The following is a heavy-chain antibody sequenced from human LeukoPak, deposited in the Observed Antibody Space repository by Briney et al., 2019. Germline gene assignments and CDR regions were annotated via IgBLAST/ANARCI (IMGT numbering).Heavy chain of an antibody. CDR3: ARLEGTIFGVVDF. V-gene: IGHV4-38-2*01. J-gene: IGHJ4*02. Sequence: PSETLSLTCAVSGYSISRGYYWGWIRQPPGKGLEGIGSIYHSGSTYYNPSLKSRVTISVDTSKNQFSLKLSSVTAADTAVYYCARLEGTIFGVVDFWGQGTLVTVSS. CDR2: IYHSGST. D-gene: IGHD3-3*01. CDR1: GYSISRGYY.